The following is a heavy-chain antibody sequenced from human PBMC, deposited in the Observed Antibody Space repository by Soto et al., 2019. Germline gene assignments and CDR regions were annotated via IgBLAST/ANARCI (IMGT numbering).Heavy chain of an antibody. V-gene: IGHV4-59*01. CDR2: IYYSGST. D-gene: IGHD3-22*01. J-gene: IGHJ4*02. Sequence: QVQLQESGPGLVKPSETLSLTCTVSGGSISSYYWSWIRQPPGKGLEWIGYIYYSGSTNYNPSLKSRVTISVGTSKNQFSLKLSSVTAADTAVYYCARDAGHYYDSSGYDYWGQGTLVTVSS. CDR3: ARDAGHYYDSSGYDY. CDR1: GGSISSYY.